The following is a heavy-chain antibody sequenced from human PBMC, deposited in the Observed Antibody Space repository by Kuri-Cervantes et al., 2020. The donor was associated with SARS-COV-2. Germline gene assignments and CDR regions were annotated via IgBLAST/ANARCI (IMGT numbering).Heavy chain of an antibody. CDR1: GFTFSSYS. CDR3: VRDGDHWNFDY. Sequence: GESLKISCAASGFTFSSYSMNWVRQAPGKGLEWVANIKQDGSEKYYVDSVKGRFTISRDNAKNMLFLQMNSLRAEDTAVYYCVRDGDHWNFDYWGQGTLVTVSS. CDR2: IKQDGSEK. D-gene: IGHD1-1*01. V-gene: IGHV3-7*01. J-gene: IGHJ4*02.